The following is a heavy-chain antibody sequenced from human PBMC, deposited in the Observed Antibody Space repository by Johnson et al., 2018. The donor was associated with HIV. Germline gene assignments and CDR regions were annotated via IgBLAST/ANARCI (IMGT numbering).Heavy chain of an antibody. CDR1: GFTFSNYW. Sequence: VQLVESGGGLVQPGGSLRLSCAASGFTFSNYWMHWIRQAPGKGLVWVSRMNGDGSSTTYADSVKGRFTISRDNAKNTLYLQMNSRRTEDTAVYSCARDPGDCSGTSCYAFDIWGHGTMVTVSS. J-gene: IGHJ3*02. CDR2: MNGDGSST. D-gene: IGHD2-2*01. V-gene: IGHV3-74*01. CDR3: ARDPGDCSGTSCYAFDI.